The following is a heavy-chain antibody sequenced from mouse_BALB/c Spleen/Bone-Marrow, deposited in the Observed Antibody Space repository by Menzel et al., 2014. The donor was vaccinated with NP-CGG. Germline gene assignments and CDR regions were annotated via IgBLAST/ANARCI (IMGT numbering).Heavy chain of an antibody. CDR2: IYPFSGSS. D-gene: IGHD1-1*01. CDR1: GYTFTSYW. J-gene: IGHJ4*01. V-gene: IGHV1S22*01. Sequence: LQQPGSELVRPGTSVKLSCKASGYTFTSYWMHWVKQRPGQGLEWIENIYPFSGSSDYDEKFKSKATLTVDTSTSTAYMQLSSLTSEDSAVYYCTRSPITTVVAETMDCWGQGTSVTVSP. CDR3: TRSPITTVVAETMDC.